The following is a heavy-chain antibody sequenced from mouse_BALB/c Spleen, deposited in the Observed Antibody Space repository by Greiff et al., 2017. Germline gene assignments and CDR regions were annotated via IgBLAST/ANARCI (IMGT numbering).Heavy chain of an antibody. Sequence: DVQLQESGPGLVKPSQSLSLTCSVTGYSITSGYYWNWIRQFPGNKLEWMGYISYDGSNNYNPSLKNRISITRDTSKNQFFLKLNSVTTEDTATYYCARVYGNYGYWYFDVWGAGTTVTVSS. CDR2: ISYDGSN. CDR3: ARVYGNYGYWYFDV. V-gene: IGHV3-6*02. J-gene: IGHJ1*01. CDR1: GYSITSGYY. D-gene: IGHD2-1*01.